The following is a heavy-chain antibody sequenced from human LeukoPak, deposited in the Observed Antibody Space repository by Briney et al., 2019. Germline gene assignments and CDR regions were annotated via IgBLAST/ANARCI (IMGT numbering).Heavy chain of an antibody. J-gene: IGHJ4*02. Sequence: SETLSLTCTVSGGSISSGGYYWSWIRQHPGKGLEWIGYIYYSGSTYYNPSLKSRVTISVDTSKNQFSLKLSSVTAADTAVYYCAREKTGRIAAAGTNYFDNWGQGTLVTVSS. V-gene: IGHV4-31*03. CDR3: AREKTGRIAAAGTNYFDN. CDR2: IYYSGST. CDR1: GGSISSGGYY. D-gene: IGHD6-13*01.